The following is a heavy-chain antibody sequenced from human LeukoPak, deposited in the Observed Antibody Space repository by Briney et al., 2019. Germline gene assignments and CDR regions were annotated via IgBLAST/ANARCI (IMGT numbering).Heavy chain of an antibody. CDR1: GFTFSSYG. J-gene: IGHJ4*02. CDR3: LRENHDSGWSFDY. V-gene: IGHV3-7*01. Sequence: PGGSLRLSCSAPGFTFSSYGMNWVRQAPGKGLGWVANINQGGSEKYYVDSVKGRFTISRDNAKNSLYLEMNSLRAEDTAVYYCLRENHDSGWSFDYWGQGTLVTVSS. CDR2: INQGGSEK. D-gene: IGHD3-22*01.